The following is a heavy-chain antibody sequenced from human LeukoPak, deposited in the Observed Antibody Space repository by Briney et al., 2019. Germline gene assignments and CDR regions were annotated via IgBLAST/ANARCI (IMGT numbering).Heavy chain of an antibody. CDR2: IYYSGSP. V-gene: IGHV4-39*07. Sequence: SETLSLPCTVSGGSISSSSYYWGWIRQPPGKGLEWIGSIYYSGSPYYNPSLKSRVTISVDTSKNQFSLKLSSVTAADTAVYYCARGGELLPSLGYWGQGTLVTVSS. J-gene: IGHJ4*02. D-gene: IGHD1-26*01. CDR1: GGSISSSSYY. CDR3: ARGGELLPSLGY.